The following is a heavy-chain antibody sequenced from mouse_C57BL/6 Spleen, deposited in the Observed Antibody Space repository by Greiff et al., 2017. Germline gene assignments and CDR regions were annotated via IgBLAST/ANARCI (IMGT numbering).Heavy chain of an antibody. CDR1: GFPITSGYY. V-gene: IGHV12-3*01. Sequence: VQLQESGPGLVKPSQSLFLTCSITGFPITSGYYWIWIRQSPGKPLEWMGYITHSGETFYNPSPQTPLSITRETSKNQLFLQLISVTTEDTAMDYCAGAPYDYDPCWYFDVWGTGTTVTVSS. CDR3: AGAPYDYDPCWYFDV. D-gene: IGHD2-4*01. J-gene: IGHJ1*03. CDR2: ITHSGET.